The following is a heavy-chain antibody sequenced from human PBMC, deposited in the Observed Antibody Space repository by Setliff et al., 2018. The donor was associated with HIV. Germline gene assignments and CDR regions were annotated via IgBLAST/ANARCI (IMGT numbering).Heavy chain of an antibody. J-gene: IGHJ3*02. Sequence: PSETLSLTCIVSGYSISSGYYWGWIRQPPGKGLEWIGTIYHSGSTYYNPSLKSRVTISVDTSKNHFSLKVTSMTAADTAIYYCLRPRLWRDAFDIWGQGAMVT. V-gene: IGHV4-38-2*02. D-gene: IGHD1-1*01. CDR1: GYSISSGYY. CDR3: LRPRLWRDAFDI. CDR2: IYHSGST.